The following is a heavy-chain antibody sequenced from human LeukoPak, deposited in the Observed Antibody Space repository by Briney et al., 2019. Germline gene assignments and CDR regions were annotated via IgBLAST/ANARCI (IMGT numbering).Heavy chain of an antibody. Sequence: DPSETLSLTCTVSGGSISSHYWSWIRQPPGKGLEWIGYIYYSGSTNYNPSLKSRVTISVDTSKNQFSLKLSSVTAADTAVYYCARVLPYYYDSSGYYYKRNYYYYMDVWGKGTTVTVSS. V-gene: IGHV4-59*11. J-gene: IGHJ6*03. CDR2: IYYSGST. CDR3: ARVLPYYYDSSGYYYKRNYYYYMDV. CDR1: GGSISSHY. D-gene: IGHD3-22*01.